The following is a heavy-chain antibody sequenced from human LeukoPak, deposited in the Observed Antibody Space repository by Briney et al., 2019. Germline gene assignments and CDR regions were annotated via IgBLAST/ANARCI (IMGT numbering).Heavy chain of an antibody. D-gene: IGHD3-9*01. CDR2: IYSGGST. CDR3: AGTYYDILTGYYTFDY. J-gene: IGHJ4*02. V-gene: IGHV3-66*01. CDR1: GFTVSSNY. Sequence: GGSLRLSCAASGFTVSSNYMSWVRQAPGKGLEWVSVIYSGGSTYYADSVKGRFTISRDNSENTLYLQMNSLRAEDTAVYYCAGTYYDILTGYYTFDYWGQGTLVTVSS.